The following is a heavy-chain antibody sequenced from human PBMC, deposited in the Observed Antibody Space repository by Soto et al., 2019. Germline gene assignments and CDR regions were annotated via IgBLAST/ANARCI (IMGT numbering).Heavy chain of an antibody. J-gene: IGHJ4*02. V-gene: IGHV3-30*18. D-gene: IGHD3-16*01. Sequence: GGSLRLSCAASGFTFSCYGMHWVRQAPGKGLEWVAVISYDGSNKYYADSVKGRFTISRDNSKNTLYLQMNSLRAEDTAVYYCANLSPLDLYGPIDYWGQGTQVTVSS. CDR1: GFTFSCYG. CDR3: ANLSPLDLYGPIDY. CDR2: ISYDGSNK.